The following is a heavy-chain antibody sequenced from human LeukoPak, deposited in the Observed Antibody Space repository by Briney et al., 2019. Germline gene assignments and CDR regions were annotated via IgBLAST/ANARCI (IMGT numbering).Heavy chain of an antibody. Sequence: SETLSLTCTVSGGSISSYYWSWIRQPAGKGLEWIGRIYTSGSTNYNPSLKSRVSMSVDTSKNQFSLKLSSVSAADTAVYYCARDRVVIGTYDAFDIWGQGTMVTVSS. CDR2: IYTSGST. CDR3: ARDRVVIGTYDAFDI. D-gene: IGHD2-21*01. CDR1: GGSISSYY. J-gene: IGHJ3*02. V-gene: IGHV4-4*07.